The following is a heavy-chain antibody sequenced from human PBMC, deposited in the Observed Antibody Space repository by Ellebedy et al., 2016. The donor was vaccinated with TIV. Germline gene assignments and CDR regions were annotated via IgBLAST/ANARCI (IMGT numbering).Heavy chain of an antibody. CDR3: ARGAGSWGDY. J-gene: IGHJ4*02. Sequence: MPSETLSLTCTVSGGSISSYYWSWIRQPPGKGLEWIGYISYSGSINYNPSLKSRVTLSVDTSKNQFSLKLNSVTAADTAVYYCARGAGSWGDYWGQGTLVTVSS. CDR1: GGSISSYY. CDR2: ISYSGSI. V-gene: IGHV4-59*01. D-gene: IGHD6-19*01.